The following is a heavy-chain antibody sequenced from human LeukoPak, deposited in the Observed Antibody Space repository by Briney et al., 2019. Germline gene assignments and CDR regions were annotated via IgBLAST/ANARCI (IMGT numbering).Heavy chain of an antibody. D-gene: IGHD1-26*01. V-gene: IGHV4-38-2*02. CDR2: IYHSGST. CDR3: ARGVGGSYRGSRYYYYYMDV. J-gene: IGHJ6*03. CDR1: GYSISSGYY. Sequence: SETLSLTCTVSGYSISSGYYWGWIRQPPGKGLEWIGSIYHSGSTYYNPSLKSRVTMSEDTSKNQFSLKLSSVTAADTAVYYCARGVGGSYRGSRYYYYYMDVWGKGTTVTISS.